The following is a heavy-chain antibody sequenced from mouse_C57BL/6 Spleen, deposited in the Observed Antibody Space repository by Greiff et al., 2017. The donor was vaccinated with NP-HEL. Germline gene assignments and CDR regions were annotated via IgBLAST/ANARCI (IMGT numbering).Heavy chain of an antibody. D-gene: IGHD2-4*01. V-gene: IGHV1-26*01. CDR2: INPNNGGT. Sequence: VQLQQSGPELVKPGASVKISCKASGYTFTDYYMNWVKQSHGKSLEWIGDINPNNGGTSYNQKFKGKATLTVDKSSSTAYMELRSLTSEDSAVYYCARGVDYDGYWYFDVWGTGTTVTVSS. J-gene: IGHJ1*03. CDR1: GYTFTDYY. CDR3: ARGVDYDGYWYFDV.